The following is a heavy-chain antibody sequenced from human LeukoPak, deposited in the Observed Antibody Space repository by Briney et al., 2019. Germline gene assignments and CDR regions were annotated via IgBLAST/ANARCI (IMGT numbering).Heavy chain of an antibody. CDR3: ARVKVYRVHTNYYYYYMDV. J-gene: IGHJ6*03. V-gene: IGHV3-21*01. CDR1: GFTFSSYS. Sequence: GGSLRLSCAASGFTFSSYSMNWVRQAPGKGLEWVSSISSSSSYIYYADSVKGRFTISRDNAKNSLYLQMNSLRAEDTAVYYCARVKVYRVHTNYYYYYMDVWGKGTTVTVSS. D-gene: IGHD1-1*01. CDR2: ISSSSSYI.